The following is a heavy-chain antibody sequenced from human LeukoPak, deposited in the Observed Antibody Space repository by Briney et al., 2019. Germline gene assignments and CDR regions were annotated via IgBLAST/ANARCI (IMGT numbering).Heavy chain of an antibody. Sequence: SETLSLTCTVSGGSISTYYWSWIRQPPGKGLEWIGYIYYSGSTSYNPSLKSRVTISVDTSKNQFSLKLSSVTAADTAVYYCARVIPAAMLDYWGQGTMVTVSS. CDR1: GGSISTYY. CDR2: IYYSGST. J-gene: IGHJ4*02. D-gene: IGHD2-2*01. CDR3: ARVIPAAMLDY. V-gene: IGHV4-59*12.